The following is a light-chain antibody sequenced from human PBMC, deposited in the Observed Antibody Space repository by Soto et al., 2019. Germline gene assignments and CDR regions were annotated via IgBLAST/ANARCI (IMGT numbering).Light chain of an antibody. Sequence: DIQMTQSPSFLSASVGDRVTITCRASQAISNYLNWYQQKPGKAPNLLIFGAKTLQSGVPSRFSGSGSGTDFTLTISSLQPEDFATYYCQQSYSTPPTFGQGTKVDIK. CDR2: GAK. CDR1: QAISNY. CDR3: QQSYSTPPT. V-gene: IGKV1-39*01. J-gene: IGKJ1*01.